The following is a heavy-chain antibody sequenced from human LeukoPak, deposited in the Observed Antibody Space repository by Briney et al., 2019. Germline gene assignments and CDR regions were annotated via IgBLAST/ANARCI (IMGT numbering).Heavy chain of an antibody. V-gene: IGHV3-23*01. CDR3: AKRGVVIRVFLVGFHKEAYYFDS. J-gene: IGHJ4*02. CDR1: GIILSNYG. CDR2: LSGSGGGT. D-gene: IGHD3-10*01. Sequence: GGSLRLSCAVSGIILSNYGLSWVRQAPAKGLEWVAGLSGSGGGTNYADSVQGRFTISRDNPKNTLYLQMKSLRAEDTAVYFCAKRGVVIRVFLVGFHKEAYYFDSWGQGALVTVSS.